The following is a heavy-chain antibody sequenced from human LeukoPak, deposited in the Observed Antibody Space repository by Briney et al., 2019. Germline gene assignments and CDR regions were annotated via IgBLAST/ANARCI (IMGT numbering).Heavy chain of an antibody. CDR3: ARDSWGSFLD. D-gene: IGHD3-16*01. CDR1: GYTFTTYR. J-gene: IGHJ4*02. V-gene: IGHV1-46*01. CDR2: INPSDGST. Sequence: ASVKVSCTESGYTFTTYRLDWVRQAPGQSLEWMGFINPSDGSTYYVQRFQGRVAMTSDTSTSTVYMELSGLRSEDTALYFCARDSWGSFLDWGQGTLVTVSP.